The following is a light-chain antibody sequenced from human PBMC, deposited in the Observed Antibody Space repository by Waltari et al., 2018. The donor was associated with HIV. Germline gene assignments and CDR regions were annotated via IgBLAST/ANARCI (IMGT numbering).Light chain of an antibody. CDR3: QSYDRSLSNWV. V-gene: IGLV1-40*01. J-gene: IGLJ3*02. CDR2: GNS. CDR1: SSNIGAGYD. Sequence: QSVLTQPPSVSGAPGQRVTISCTGSSSNIGAGYDVHWYQQLPGTAPKLLIYGNSIRPSGFPDRFPGPKSGTSASLAISGLQPDDETDYDCQSYDRSLSNWVFGGGTKLTVL.